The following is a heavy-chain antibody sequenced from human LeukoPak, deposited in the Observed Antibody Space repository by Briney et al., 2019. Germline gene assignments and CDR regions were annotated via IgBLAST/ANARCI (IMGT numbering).Heavy chain of an antibody. CDR2: ISSSSSTI. CDR1: GLTFISYR. J-gene: IGHJ3*02. CDR3: ARAYYDILTGPSQAFDI. D-gene: IGHD3-9*01. V-gene: IGHV3-48*01. Sequence: GGPRRPSFAAPGLTFISYRMTWFGQAPGKGLEWVSYISSSSSTIYYADSVKGRFTISRDNAKNSLYLQMNSLRAEDTAVYYCARAYYDILTGPSQAFDIWGQGTMVTVSS.